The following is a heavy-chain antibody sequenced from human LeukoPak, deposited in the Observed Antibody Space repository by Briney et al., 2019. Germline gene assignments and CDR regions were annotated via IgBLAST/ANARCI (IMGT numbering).Heavy chain of an antibody. V-gene: IGHV3-7*05. D-gene: IGHD6-19*01. CDR3: ARGSGCFTDC. Sequence: PGGSLGLSCAASEFTFCSYCENWVRQAPGKGLEWVANIKQDGSEKYYVDSVKGRFTISRDNAKNSLFLQMNSLRADDTAVYYCARGSGCFTDCWSQGTLVTVSS. CDR2: IKQDGSEK. J-gene: IGHJ4*02. CDR1: EFTFCSYC.